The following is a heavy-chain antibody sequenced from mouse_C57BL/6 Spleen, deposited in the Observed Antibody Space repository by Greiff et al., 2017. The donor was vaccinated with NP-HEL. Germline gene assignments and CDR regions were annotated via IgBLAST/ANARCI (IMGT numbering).Heavy chain of an antibody. V-gene: IGHV5-4*01. D-gene: IGHD3-3*01. CDR2: ISDGGSYT. J-gene: IGHJ3*01. CDR3: ARDVGTEFAY. CDR1: GFTFSSYA. Sequence: DVHLVESGGGLVKPGGSLKLSCAASGFTFSSYAMSWVRQTPEKRLEWVATISDGGSYTYYPDNVKGRFTISRDNAKTNLYLQMSHLKSEDTAMYYCARDVGTEFAYWGQGTLVTVSA.